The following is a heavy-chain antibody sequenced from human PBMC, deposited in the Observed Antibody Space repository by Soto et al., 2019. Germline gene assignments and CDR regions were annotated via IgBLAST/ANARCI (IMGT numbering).Heavy chain of an antibody. Sequence: EVQVAETGGGVIQPGGSLRLSCAASGFTVSNNFMVRVRHAPGKGLVRVSALYSAGSTYYADTGKGRFTNSRDNSKNTLWLKMNSLRAEDTATYYCARYVKFLKDGDYVLIQYSYDAMDGWGQGTAVTVSS. D-gene: IGHD4-17*01. CDR2: LYSAGST. CDR1: GFTVSNNF. CDR3: ARYVKFLKDGDYVLIQYSYDAMDG. V-gene: IGHV3-53*02. J-gene: IGHJ6*02.